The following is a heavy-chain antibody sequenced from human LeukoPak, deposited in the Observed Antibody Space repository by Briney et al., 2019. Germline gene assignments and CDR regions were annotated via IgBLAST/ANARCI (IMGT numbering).Heavy chain of an antibody. J-gene: IGHJ4*02. CDR2: IYPGDSDT. V-gene: IGHV5-51*04. CDR1: GYRFTSYW. D-gene: IGHD3-3*01. CDR3: ARSPRDGYYYYIDY. Sequence: GEAPKISSKGAGYRFTSYWIGWVRQMPGKGLEGMGIIYPGDSDTRYSPSFQGQVTISADKPISTAYLQWSSLKASDTAMYYCARSPRDGYYYYIDYWGQGTLVTVSS.